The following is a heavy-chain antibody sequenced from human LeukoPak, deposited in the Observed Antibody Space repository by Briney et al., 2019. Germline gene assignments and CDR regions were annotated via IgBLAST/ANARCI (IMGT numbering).Heavy chain of an antibody. D-gene: IGHD3-3*01. Sequence: GGSLRLSCAASGFTFSSYAMSRVSQAPGKGLEWVSTISGSGDITKYGDSVKGRFTISRDNSKNTLYLQMNSLRAEDTAVYYCAKEMFDFWSAMGYWGQGTLVTVSS. V-gene: IGHV3-23*01. J-gene: IGHJ4*02. CDR3: AKEMFDFWSAMGY. CDR2: ISGSGDIT. CDR1: GFTFSSYA.